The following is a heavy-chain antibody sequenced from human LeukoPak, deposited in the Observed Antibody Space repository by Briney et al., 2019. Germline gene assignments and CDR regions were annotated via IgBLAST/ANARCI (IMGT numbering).Heavy chain of an antibody. CDR3: ARDKYYDFWSGYSSYYFDY. J-gene: IGHJ4*02. CDR1: GYTFTSYG. D-gene: IGHD3-3*01. Sequence: ASVTVSCKASGYTFTSYGISWVRQAPGQGLEWMGWISAYNGNTNYAQKLQGRVTMTTDTSTSTAYMELRSLSSDDAAVYYCARDKYYDFWSGYSSYYFDYWGQGTLVTVSS. V-gene: IGHV1-18*01. CDR2: ISAYNGNT.